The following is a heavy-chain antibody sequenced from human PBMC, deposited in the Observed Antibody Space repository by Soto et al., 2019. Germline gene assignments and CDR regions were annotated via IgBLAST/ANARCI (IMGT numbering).Heavy chain of an antibody. D-gene: IGHD3-22*01. J-gene: IGHJ4*02. Sequence: GGSLRLSWAASGCTFSDYYMSWIRQAPGKGLEWVSYISSSGSTIYYADSVKGRFTISRDNAKNSLYLQMNSLRAEDTAVYYCARGPSSGYPAYWGQGTLVTVSS. V-gene: IGHV3-11*01. CDR2: ISSSGSTI. CDR3: ARGPSSGYPAY. CDR1: GCTFSDYY.